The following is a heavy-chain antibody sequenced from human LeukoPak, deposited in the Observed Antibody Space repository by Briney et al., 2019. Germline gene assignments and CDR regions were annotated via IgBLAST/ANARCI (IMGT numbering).Heavy chain of an antibody. D-gene: IGHD5-18*01. Sequence: PSQTLSLTCTVSGGSISSGSYYWSWIRQPAGKGLEWIGRIYTSGSTSYNPSLKSRVTISLDTSKNQFSLKLSSVTAADTAVYYCARLTWDTTMVRYYFDFWGQGTLVTVSS. J-gene: IGHJ4*02. V-gene: IGHV4-61*02. CDR3: ARLTWDTTMVRYYFDF. CDR2: IYTSGST. CDR1: GGSISSGSYY.